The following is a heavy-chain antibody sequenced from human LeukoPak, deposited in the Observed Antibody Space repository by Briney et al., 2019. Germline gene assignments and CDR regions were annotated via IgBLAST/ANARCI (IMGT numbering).Heavy chain of an antibody. J-gene: IGHJ4*02. Sequence: PGGSLRLSCAASGFTFSSYEMNWVRQAPGKGLEWVSYISSSGSTIYYADSVKGRFTISRDNAKNSLYLQMNSLRAEDTAVYYCARFIAVAGTFDYWGQGTLVTVSS. CDR3: ARFIAVAGTFDY. CDR1: GFTFSSYE. V-gene: IGHV3-48*03. CDR2: ISSSGSTI. D-gene: IGHD6-19*01.